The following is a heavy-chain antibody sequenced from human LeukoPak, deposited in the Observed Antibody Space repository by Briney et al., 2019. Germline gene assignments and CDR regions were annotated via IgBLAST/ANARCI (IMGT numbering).Heavy chain of an antibody. D-gene: IGHD6-19*01. CDR3: ARHKLGTVAGFYLDY. V-gene: IGHV4-39*01. J-gene: IGHJ4*02. CDR1: SGSISSSSYY. CDR2: IYYSGST. Sequence: SETLSLTCTVSSGSISSSSYYWGWIRPPPGKGLEWVVSIYYSGSTYYNPSLKSRVTISVDTSKNQFSLKLSSVTAAETAVYYCARHKLGTVAGFYLDYWGQGTLVTVSS.